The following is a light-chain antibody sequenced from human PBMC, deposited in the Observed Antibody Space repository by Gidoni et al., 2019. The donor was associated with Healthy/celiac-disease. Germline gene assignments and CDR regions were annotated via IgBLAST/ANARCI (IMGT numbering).Light chain of an antibody. V-gene: IGLV1-44*01. Sequence: QSVLTQPPSASGTHGQRVTISCSGSSSNIGSNTVNWYQQLPGTAPKLLISSNNQRPSWVPDRFSGSKSGTSASLAISGLQSEDEADYYCAAWDDSLNGPVFGGGTKLTVL. J-gene: IGLJ3*02. CDR1: SSNIGSNT. CDR3: AAWDDSLNGPV. CDR2: SNN.